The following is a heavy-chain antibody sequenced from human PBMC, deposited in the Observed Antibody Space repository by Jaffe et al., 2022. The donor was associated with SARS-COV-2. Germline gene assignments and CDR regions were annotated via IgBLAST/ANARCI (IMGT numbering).Heavy chain of an antibody. CDR3: ARLAVVRGFYYGMDV. CDR2: IYTSGST. V-gene: IGHV4-61*02. CDR1: GGSISSGSYY. D-gene: IGHD3-10*01. Sequence: QVQLQESGPGLVKPSQTLSLTCTVSGGSISSGSYYWSWIRQPAGKGLEWIGRIYTSGSTNYNPSLKSRVTISVDTSKNQFSLKLSSVTAADTAVYYCARLAVVRGFYYGMDVWGQGTTVTVSS. J-gene: IGHJ6*02.